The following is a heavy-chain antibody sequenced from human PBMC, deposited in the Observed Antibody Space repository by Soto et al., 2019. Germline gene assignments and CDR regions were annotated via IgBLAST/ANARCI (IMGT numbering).Heavy chain of an antibody. V-gene: IGHV4-30-2*01. Sequence: PSETLSLTCAVSGGSISSGGYSWSWIRQPPGKGLEWIGYMYHSGSTYYNPSLKSRVTISVDTSKNQFSLTVSSVTAADTAVYYCARAPRGNYGYPSYFDYWGQGTLVTV. D-gene: IGHD3-10*01. CDR1: GGSISSGGYS. CDR2: MYHSGST. CDR3: ARAPRGNYGYPSYFDY. J-gene: IGHJ4*02.